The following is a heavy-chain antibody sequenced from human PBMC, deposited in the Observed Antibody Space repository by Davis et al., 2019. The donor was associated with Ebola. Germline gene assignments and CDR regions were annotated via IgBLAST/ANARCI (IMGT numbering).Heavy chain of an antibody. CDR2: IWYDGSNK. J-gene: IGHJ4*02. CDR3: ARAREWLVAD. D-gene: IGHD6-19*01. V-gene: IGHV3-33*08. CDR1: GFTFSSYG. Sequence: GESLKISCAASGFTFSSYGMHWVRQAPGKGLEWVAVIWYDGSNKYYADSVKGRFTISRDNSKNTLYLQMNSLRAEDTAVYYCARAREWLVADWGQGTLVTVSS.